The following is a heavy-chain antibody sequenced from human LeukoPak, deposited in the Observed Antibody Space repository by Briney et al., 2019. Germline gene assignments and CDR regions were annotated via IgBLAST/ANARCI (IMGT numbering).Heavy chain of an antibody. CDR3: ARDPVVRGVNNWFDP. V-gene: IGHV3-30*04. Sequence: GGSLRLSCAASGFTFSSYAMHWVRQAPGKGLEWVAVISYDGSNKYYADSVKGRFTISGDNSKNTLYLQMNSLRAEDTAVYYCARDPVVRGVNNWFDPWGQGTLVTVSS. D-gene: IGHD3-10*01. CDR2: ISYDGSNK. J-gene: IGHJ5*02. CDR1: GFTFSSYA.